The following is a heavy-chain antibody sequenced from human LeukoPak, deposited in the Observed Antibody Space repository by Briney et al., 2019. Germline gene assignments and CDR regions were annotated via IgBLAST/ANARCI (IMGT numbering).Heavy chain of an antibody. CDR3: AKDGVPSRWFGLNYFDY. Sequence: GGSLRLSCAASGFTFSSYGMHWVRQAPGKGLEWVAVISYDGSNKYYVDSVKGRFTISRDNSKNTLYLQMNSLRAEDTAVYYCAKDGVPSRWFGLNYFDYWGQGTLVTVSS. J-gene: IGHJ4*02. CDR2: ISYDGSNK. V-gene: IGHV3-30*18. D-gene: IGHD3-10*01. CDR1: GFTFSSYG.